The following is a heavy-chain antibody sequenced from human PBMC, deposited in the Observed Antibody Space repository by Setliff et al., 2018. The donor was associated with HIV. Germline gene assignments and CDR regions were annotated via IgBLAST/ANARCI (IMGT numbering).Heavy chain of an antibody. V-gene: IGHV4-39*01. Sequence: PSETLSLTCTVSGGSISNSSSYWGWIRQTPGKGLEWIGSIYSSRWSYYNLSRQSRLTLSIDRSRSQFSLNLRSVTAADTAVYYCGRHSLYGPAAISALDYWGQGALVTVSS. CDR2: IYSSRWS. D-gene: IGHD2-2*02. J-gene: IGHJ4*02. CDR1: GGSISNSSSY. CDR3: GRHSLYGPAAISALDY.